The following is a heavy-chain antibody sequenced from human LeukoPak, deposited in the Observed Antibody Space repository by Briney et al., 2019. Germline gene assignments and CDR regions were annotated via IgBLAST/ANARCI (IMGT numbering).Heavy chain of an antibody. Sequence: PGGSLRLSCAASGFPFSFYWIHWVRQAPGKGLVWVSRINPDGSDTSYADSVKGRFTISRDNAKNSLYLQMNSLRAEDTAVYYCARDSSTWSWAEYFQHWGLGSLVTVSS. J-gene: IGHJ1*01. CDR3: ARDSSTWSWAEYFQH. CDR1: GFPFSFYW. D-gene: IGHD6-13*01. CDR2: INPDGSDT. V-gene: IGHV3-74*01.